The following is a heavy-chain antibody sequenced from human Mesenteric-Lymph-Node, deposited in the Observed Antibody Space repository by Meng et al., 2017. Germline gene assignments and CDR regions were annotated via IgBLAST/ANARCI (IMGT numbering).Heavy chain of an antibody. CDR3: ARGNTMVRGINDY. CDR1: GGSISSSNW. Sequence: SETLSLTCAVSGGSISSSNWWSWVRQPPGKGLEWIGEIYHSGSTNYNPSLKSRVTISVDKSKNQFSLKLSSVTAADTAVYYCARGNTMVRGINDYWGQGTLVTVSS. CDR2: IYHSGST. V-gene: IGHV4-4*02. D-gene: IGHD3-10*01. J-gene: IGHJ4*02.